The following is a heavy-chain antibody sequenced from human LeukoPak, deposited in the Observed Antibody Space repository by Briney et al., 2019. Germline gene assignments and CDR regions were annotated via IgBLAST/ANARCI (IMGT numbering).Heavy chain of an antibody. V-gene: IGHV4-59*01. Sequence: SETLSLTCTVSGGSISSYYWSWIRQPPGKGLEWIGYIYYSGSTNYNPSLKSRVTISVDTSKTQFSLKLSSVTAADTAVYYCARGDGITSSGYDYWGQGTLVTVSS. CDR3: ARGDGITSSGYDY. J-gene: IGHJ4*02. CDR2: IYYSGST. D-gene: IGHD6-19*01. CDR1: GGSISSYY.